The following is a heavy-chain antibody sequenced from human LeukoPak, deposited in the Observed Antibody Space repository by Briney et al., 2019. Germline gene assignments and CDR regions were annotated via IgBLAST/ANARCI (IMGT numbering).Heavy chain of an antibody. J-gene: IGHJ4*02. CDR1: GFTFSTFG. Sequence: GGSLRLSCSASGFTFSTFGMGWVRQAPGKGLEWVSAISGSATGTFTKYADSVKGRFTISRDNSKNTLFLQMSSLRVEDTALYYCAKDLGVGNSWYGWVLWGQGTLVTVSS. CDR3: AKDLGVGNSWYGWVL. V-gene: IGHV3-23*01. CDR2: ISGSATGT. D-gene: IGHD6-13*01.